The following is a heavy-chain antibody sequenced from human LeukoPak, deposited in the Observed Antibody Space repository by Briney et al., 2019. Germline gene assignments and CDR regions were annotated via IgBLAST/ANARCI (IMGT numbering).Heavy chain of an antibody. Sequence: GGSLRLSWAASGFTFDNYAMTWVRQAPGRGLEWVSTTSNTGGSTYYADSVKGRFTISIDNSKNTLYLRMNSLMAEATAVFYRAKNQQCSGESGPHRRGFHGWGQPTPVSASS. CDR3: AKNQQCSGESGPHRRGFHG. CDR2: TSNTGGST. J-gene: IGHJ4*02. CDR1: GFTFDNYA. D-gene: IGHD2-15*01. V-gene: IGHV3-23*01.